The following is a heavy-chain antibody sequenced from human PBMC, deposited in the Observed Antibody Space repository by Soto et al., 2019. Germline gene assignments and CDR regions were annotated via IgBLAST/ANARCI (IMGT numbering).Heavy chain of an antibody. CDR3: ALYEGDILTAPFDY. D-gene: IGHD3-9*01. J-gene: IGHJ4*02. Sequence: GGSLRLSCAASGFTFSSYGMHWVRQAPGKGLEWVAVISYGGSNKYYADSVKGRFTISRDNSKNTLYLQMNSLRAEDTAVYYCALYEGDILTAPFDYWGQGTLVTVSS. CDR1: GFTFSSYG. V-gene: IGHV3-30*03. CDR2: ISYGGSNK.